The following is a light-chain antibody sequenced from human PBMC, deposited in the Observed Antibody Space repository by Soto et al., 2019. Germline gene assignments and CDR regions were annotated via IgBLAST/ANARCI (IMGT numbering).Light chain of an antibody. V-gene: IGKV1-39*01. CDR1: ASISNY. CDR3: QQSYITPWT. Sequence: DIRMTQSPSSLSASVGDRVTLTCRASASISNYLNWYQQTPGKAPNLLIYAASSLQSGVPSRFSGSGAGTDFTLTISSLQPEDFATYYCQQSYITPWTFGQGTKVDIK. J-gene: IGKJ1*01. CDR2: AAS.